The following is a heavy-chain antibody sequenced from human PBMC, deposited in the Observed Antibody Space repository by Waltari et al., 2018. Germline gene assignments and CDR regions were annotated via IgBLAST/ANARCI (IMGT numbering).Heavy chain of an antibody. CDR3: AKVEGGIVTRYYALDI. CDR2: ISGSSSST. CDR1: GSAFGHFA. V-gene: IGHV3-23*01. J-gene: IGHJ3*02. D-gene: IGHD3-16*02. Sequence: EVQLLESGGGLVQPGGSLRLSCAASGSAFGHFALRGVRQAPGKGLEWISGISGSSSSTYYADSVKGRFTISRDNSKNTLYLQMNSLRVEDTAVYFCAKVEGGIVTRYYALDIWGQGTMVTVSS.